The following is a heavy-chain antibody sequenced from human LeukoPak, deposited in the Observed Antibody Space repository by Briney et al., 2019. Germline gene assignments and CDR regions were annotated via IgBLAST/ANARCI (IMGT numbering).Heavy chain of an antibody. CDR2: IKQDGSEK. Sequence: GGSLRLSCAASGFTFSSYWMSWVRQAPGKGLEWVANIKQDGSEKYYVDSVKGRFTISRDNAKNSLYLQMNSLRAEDTALYYCAKSGCSSTTCSFDYWGQGTLVTVSS. D-gene: IGHD2-2*01. J-gene: IGHJ4*02. V-gene: IGHV3-7*03. CDR1: GFTFSSYW. CDR3: AKSGCSSTTCSFDY.